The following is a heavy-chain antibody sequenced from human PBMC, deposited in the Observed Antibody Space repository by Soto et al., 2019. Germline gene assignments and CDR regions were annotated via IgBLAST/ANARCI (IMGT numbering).Heavy chain of an antibody. J-gene: IGHJ4*02. CDR3: AREGAGSYYSMIDY. CDR2: INAGNGNT. Sequence: QVPLVQSGAAVKKPGASVKVSCKASGYTFTSYAMHWVRQAPGQRLEWMGWINAGNGNTKYSQKFQGRVTITRDTSASTADMELSSLRSEDTAVYYCAREGAGSYYSMIDYWGQGTLVTVSS. V-gene: IGHV1-3*01. CDR1: GYTFTSYA. D-gene: IGHD1-26*01.